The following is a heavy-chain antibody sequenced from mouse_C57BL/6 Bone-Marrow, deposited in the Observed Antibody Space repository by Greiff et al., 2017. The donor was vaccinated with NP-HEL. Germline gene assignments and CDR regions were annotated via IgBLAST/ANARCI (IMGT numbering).Heavy chain of an antibody. CDR2: IYPGDGDT. D-gene: IGHD2-3*01. Sequence: VQLQQSGPELVKPGASVKISCKASGYAFSSSWMNWVKQRPGKGLEWIGRIYPGDGDTNYNGKFKGKATLTADKSSSTAYMQLSSLTSEDSAVYFCGYDGYYEAWFAYWGQGTLVTVSA. CDR1: GYAFSSSW. J-gene: IGHJ3*01. CDR3: GYDGYYEAWFAY. V-gene: IGHV1-82*01.